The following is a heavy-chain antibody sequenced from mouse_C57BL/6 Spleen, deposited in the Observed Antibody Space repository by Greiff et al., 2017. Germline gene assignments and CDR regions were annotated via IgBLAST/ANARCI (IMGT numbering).Heavy chain of an antibody. Sequence: VQLQQSDAELVKPGASVKISCKVPGYTFPDHTIHWMKQRPEQSLEWIGDIYPRDGSTKYNEKFKGKATLTADKSSSTAYMQLNSLTSEDSAVYFCARQAGYDYFDYWGQGTTLTVSS. CDR1: GYTFPDHT. J-gene: IGHJ2*01. V-gene: IGHV1-78*01. CDR2: IYPRDGST. CDR3: ARQAGYDYFDY. D-gene: IGHD2-3*01.